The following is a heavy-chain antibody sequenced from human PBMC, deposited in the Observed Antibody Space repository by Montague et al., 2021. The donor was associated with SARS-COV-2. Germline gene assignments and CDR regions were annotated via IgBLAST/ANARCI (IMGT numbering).Heavy chain of an antibody. J-gene: IGHJ6*02. Sequence: SETLSLTCTVSGGSISSNYWSWIRQPPGKGLEWIGEINHSGSTNYNPSLKSRVTISVDTSKNQFSLRLSSVTAADTAVYYCARVRYYGSGTSLGMDVWGQGTTVTASS. CDR3: ARVRYYGSGTSLGMDV. V-gene: IGHV4-34*01. CDR2: INHSGST. D-gene: IGHD3-10*01. CDR1: GGSISSNY.